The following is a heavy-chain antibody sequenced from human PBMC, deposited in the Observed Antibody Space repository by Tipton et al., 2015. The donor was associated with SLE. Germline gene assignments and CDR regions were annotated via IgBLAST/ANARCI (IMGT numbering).Heavy chain of an antibody. CDR1: GFTFSSYA. Sequence: RSLRLSCAASGFTFSSYAMHWVRQAPGKGLEWVAVISYDGSNKYYADSVKGRFTISRDNSKNTLYLQMNSLRAEDTAVYYCAKDHGDTVSSSDAFDIWGQGTMVTVSS. CDR2: ISYDGSNK. V-gene: IGHV3-30-3*01. CDR3: AKDHGDTVSSSDAFDI. J-gene: IGHJ3*02. D-gene: IGHD6-6*01.